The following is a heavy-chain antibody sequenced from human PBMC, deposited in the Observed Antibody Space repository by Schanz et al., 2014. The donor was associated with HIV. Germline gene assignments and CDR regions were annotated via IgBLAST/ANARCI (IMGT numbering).Heavy chain of an antibody. Sequence: QVQLVESGGGVVQPGRSLRLSCAASGFTFSLYGMHWVRQAPGKGLEWVAVIWYDGSNKYYADSVKGRFTISRDNSKNTLYLQMNSLRAEDTAVYFCANTEFPYSSSSDYYYGMDVWGQGTTVTVSS. CDR1: GFTFSLYG. V-gene: IGHV3-33*06. D-gene: IGHD6-6*01. CDR2: IWYDGSNK. J-gene: IGHJ6*02. CDR3: ANTEFPYSSSSDYYYGMDV.